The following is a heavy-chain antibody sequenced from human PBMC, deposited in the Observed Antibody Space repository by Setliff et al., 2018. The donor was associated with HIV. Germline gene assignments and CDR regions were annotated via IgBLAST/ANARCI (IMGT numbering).Heavy chain of an antibody. CDR1: GASITSHY. D-gene: IGHD4-4*01. CDR3: ARDAFDYTAYYYSYMDV. J-gene: IGHJ6*03. V-gene: IGHV4-59*11. CDR2: IYSTGST. Sequence: SETLSLTCTVSGASITSHYWSWIRQSPGRELEWIGYIYSTGSTNYNPSLQSRVSISMDASKNKFSLKVTSVTSEDTAVYYCARDAFDYTAYYYSYMDVWGKGTTVTVSS.